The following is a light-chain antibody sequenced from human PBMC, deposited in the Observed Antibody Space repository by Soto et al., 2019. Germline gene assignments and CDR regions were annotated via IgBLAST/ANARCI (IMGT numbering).Light chain of an antibody. J-gene: IGKJ3*01. Sequence: AIQMTQSPSSLSASVGDRVTITCRASQGIRNDLGWYQQKPGKAPTLLIYAASTLQSGVPSRFSGSGSGTDFTLTISSLQPDDFATYYCLQDYNYPFTFGPGTKVDIK. CDR2: AAS. CDR1: QGIRND. V-gene: IGKV1-6*01. CDR3: LQDYNYPFT.